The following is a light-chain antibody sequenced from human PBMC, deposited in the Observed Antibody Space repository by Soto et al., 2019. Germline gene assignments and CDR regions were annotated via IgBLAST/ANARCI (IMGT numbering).Light chain of an antibody. CDR1: SSNIAGNT. CDR3: ATWDDSRNKV. CDR2: NSD. Sequence: QSVLTQPPSASGTPWQRVTISCSGSSSNIAGNTVNWYQQLPGTAPKLLIYNSDQRPSGVPDRFSGSKSGTSASLAISGLQSEDEADYYCATWDDSRNKVFGTGTKVTVL. V-gene: IGLV1-44*01. J-gene: IGLJ1*01.